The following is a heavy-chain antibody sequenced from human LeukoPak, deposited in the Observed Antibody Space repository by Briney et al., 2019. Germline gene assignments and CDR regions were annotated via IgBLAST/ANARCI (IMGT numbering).Heavy chain of an antibody. J-gene: IGHJ4*02. CDR1: GLTLSSNG. CDR2: ISYDGSNK. D-gene: IGHD2-15*01. Sequence: QTGGSLRLSCTASGLTLSSNGMHWVRQAPGRGLEWVAVISYDGSNKHYADSVKGRFTISRDNSKNTLYLQMNSLRAEDTAVYYCAKTPVGYCSGGSCYPYIDYWGQGTLVTVSS. V-gene: IGHV3-30*18. CDR3: AKTPVGYCSGGSCYPYIDY.